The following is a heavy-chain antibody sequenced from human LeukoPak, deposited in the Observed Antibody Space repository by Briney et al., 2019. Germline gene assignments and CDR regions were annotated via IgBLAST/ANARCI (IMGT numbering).Heavy chain of an antibody. CDR2: IRQDGSER. D-gene: IGHD5-12*01. CDR1: GFIFSNYW. CDR3: ARDWGSTGYDLYDT. J-gene: IGHJ1*01. Sequence: GGSQRLSCAASGFIFSNYWMTWVRQAPGKGLEWVAHIRQDGSERHYVDSVKDRFTISRDNAKNSLDLQMDSLRAEDTAVYYCARDWGSTGYDLYDTWGQGTLV. V-gene: IGHV3-7*01.